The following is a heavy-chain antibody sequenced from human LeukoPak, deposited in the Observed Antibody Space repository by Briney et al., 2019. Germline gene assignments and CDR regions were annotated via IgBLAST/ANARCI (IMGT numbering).Heavy chain of an antibody. V-gene: IGHV1-2*02. CDR3: ARSLDFGVVPGGWFDP. D-gene: IGHD3-3*01. Sequence: ASVKVSCKASGYTFTGYYMHWVRQAPGQGLEWMGWINPNSGGTNYAQKFQGRVTMTRDTSISTAYMELSRLRSDDTAAYYCARSLDFGVVPGGWFDPWGQGTLVTVSS. J-gene: IGHJ5*02. CDR1: GYTFTGYY. CDR2: INPNSGGT.